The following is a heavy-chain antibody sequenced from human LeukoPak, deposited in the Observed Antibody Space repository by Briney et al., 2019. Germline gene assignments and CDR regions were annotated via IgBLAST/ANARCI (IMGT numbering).Heavy chain of an antibody. J-gene: IGHJ4*02. CDR1: GNYW. CDR2: INSDGSWT. CDR3: VSFYETY. Sequence: GGSVRLSCEASGNYWMHWVRQVPGKGLVWVSHINSDGSWTSYADSVKGRFTISKDNAKNTVYLQMNSLRAEDTAVYYCVSFYETYWGRGTLVTVSS. D-gene: IGHD2/OR15-2a*01. V-gene: IGHV3-74*01.